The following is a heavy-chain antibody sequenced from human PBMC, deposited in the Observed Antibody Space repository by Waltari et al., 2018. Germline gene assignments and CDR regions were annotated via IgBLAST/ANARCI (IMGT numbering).Heavy chain of an antibody. CDR2: ISTNSNYI. CDR1: RFTFSIYP. V-gene: IGHV3-21*01. Sequence: DVQLVESGGGLVKPGGSLSLSCSASRFTFSIYPMNWVRQAPGKGLEWVSSISTNSNYIYYADSVKGRFTTSRDNAKNSLYLQMNSLRADDTAVYYCARMAQIWGQGTLVTVSS. J-gene: IGHJ4*02. CDR3: ARMAQI.